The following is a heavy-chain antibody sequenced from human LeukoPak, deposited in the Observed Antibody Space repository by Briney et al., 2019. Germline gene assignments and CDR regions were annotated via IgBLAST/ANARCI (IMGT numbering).Heavy chain of an antibody. J-gene: IGHJ4*02. CDR3: PTVGRRSHFVY. CDR2: IYSGGST. Sequence: GGSLRLSCAASGFTVSSNYMSWVRQAPGKGLEWVSVIYSGGSTYYADSVKGRFTISRDNSKNTLYLQMNSLRAEDTAVYYCPTVGRRSHFVYWRQGTLVPVSS. V-gene: IGHV3-66*02. CDR1: GFTVSSNY. D-gene: IGHD4-11*01.